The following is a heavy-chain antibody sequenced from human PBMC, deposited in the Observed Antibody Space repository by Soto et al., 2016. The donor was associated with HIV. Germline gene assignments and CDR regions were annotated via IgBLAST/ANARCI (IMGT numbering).Heavy chain of an antibody. J-gene: IGHJ4*02. D-gene: IGHD5-18*01. CDR2: IFPILRKV. CDR1: GGTFSNYV. CDR3: AQGAFGAMADY. Sequence: QVQLVQSGAEVKKPGASAKVSCKTSGGTFSNYVINWVRQAPGQGLEWLGGIFPILRKVNYAQKFQGRVTITADESTTTAFMELTSLTSDDTAVYFCAQGAFGAMADYWGQGTLVTVSA. V-gene: IGHV1-69*01.